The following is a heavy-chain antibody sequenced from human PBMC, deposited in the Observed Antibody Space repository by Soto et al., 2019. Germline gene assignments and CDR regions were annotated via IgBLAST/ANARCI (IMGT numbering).Heavy chain of an antibody. CDR2: INHSGST. CDR1: GGSLSGYF. Sequence: QVHLEQWGAGLLKPSETLSLTCAVYGGSLSGYFWSWVRQPPGKGLEWIGEINHSGSTNYNPSLKSRVTISADTSKHQFSLRLRSVTAADSAIYYCASYHYYDFWIGSRHYMDVWGKGTTVTVS. D-gene: IGHD3-3*01. J-gene: IGHJ6*03. V-gene: IGHV4-34*01. CDR3: ASYHYYDFWIGSRHYMDV.